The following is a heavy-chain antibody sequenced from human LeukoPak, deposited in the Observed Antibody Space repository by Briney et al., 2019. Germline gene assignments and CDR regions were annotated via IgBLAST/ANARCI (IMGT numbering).Heavy chain of an antibody. CDR1: GFTFSSYD. D-gene: IGHD1-7*01. Sequence: GGSLRLSCAASGFTFSSYDMHWVRQAPGRGLEWVSSIGTAADTYSPGSVKGRFTISRENAKNSLYLQMNSLRAGGTAVYYCARGPIVGITETKGYFDYWGQGILVTVSS. CDR2: IGTAADT. V-gene: IGHV3-13*01. J-gene: IGHJ4*02. CDR3: ARGPIVGITETKGYFDY.